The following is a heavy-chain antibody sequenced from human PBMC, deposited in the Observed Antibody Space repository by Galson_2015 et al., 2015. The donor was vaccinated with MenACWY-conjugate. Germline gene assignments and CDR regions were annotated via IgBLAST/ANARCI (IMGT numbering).Heavy chain of an antibody. Sequence: SLRLSCAASGFTFSSYSMNWVRQAPGKGLEWVSYISSSSTIYYADSVKGRFTISRDNAKNSLYLQMNSLRDEDTAVYYCARGDCSSTSCYRGYYYYYYGMDVWGQGTTVTVSS. CDR2: ISSSSTI. V-gene: IGHV3-48*02. D-gene: IGHD2-2*02. J-gene: IGHJ6*02. CDR1: GFTFSSYS. CDR3: ARGDCSSTSCYRGYYYYYYGMDV.